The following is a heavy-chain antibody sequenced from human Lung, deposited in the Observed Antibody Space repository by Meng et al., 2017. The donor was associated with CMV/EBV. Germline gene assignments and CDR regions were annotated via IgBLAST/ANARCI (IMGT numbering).Heavy chain of an antibody. J-gene: IGHJ3*01. CDR3: ARGMNDDFWSGAFDV. Sequence: XVKVSCXASGYTFTSYDINWVRQAPGQGLEWMGWMNANSGTTGYDQKFEGRVTMTRDTSISSAFMELSSLTSEDTAVYYCARGMNDDFWSGAFDVWGQGTMVTVSS. CDR1: GYTFTSYD. V-gene: IGHV1-8*01. D-gene: IGHD3-3*01. CDR2: MNANSGTT.